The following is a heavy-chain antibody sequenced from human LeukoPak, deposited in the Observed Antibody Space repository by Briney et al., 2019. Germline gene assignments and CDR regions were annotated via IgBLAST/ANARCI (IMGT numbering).Heavy chain of an antibody. CDR2: IHPSDSGT. Sequence: GESLKISCKASGSTFSNYWIGWVRQMPGKGLEWMGIIHPSDSGTRYSPSFQGQVTMSVDESITTAYLQWSSLRASDSAIYYCARGGSYRYGSSDYWGQGTLVTVSS. CDR3: ARGGSYRYGSSDY. D-gene: IGHD5-18*01. CDR1: GSTFSNYW. V-gene: IGHV5-51*01. J-gene: IGHJ4*02.